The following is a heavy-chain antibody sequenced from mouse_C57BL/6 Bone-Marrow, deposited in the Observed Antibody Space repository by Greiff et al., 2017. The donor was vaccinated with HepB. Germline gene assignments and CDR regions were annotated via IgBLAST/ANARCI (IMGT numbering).Heavy chain of an antibody. Sequence: EVQWVESGGGLVKPGGSLKLSCAASGFTFSDYGMHWVRQAPEKGLEWVAYISSCSSTIYYADTVKGRFTISRDNAKNTLFLQMTSLRSEDTAMYYCGRRYCGSSDYAMDYWGQGTSVTVSS. CDR1: GFTFSDYG. CDR3: GRRYCGSSDYAMDY. CDR2: ISSCSSTI. V-gene: IGHV5-17*01. J-gene: IGHJ4*01. D-gene: IGHD1-1*01.